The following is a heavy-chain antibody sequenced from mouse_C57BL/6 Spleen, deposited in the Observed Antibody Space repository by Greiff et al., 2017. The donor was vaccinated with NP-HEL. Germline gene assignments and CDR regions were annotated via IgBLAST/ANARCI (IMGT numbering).Heavy chain of an antibody. CDR3: ARSDYYGSYFDY. V-gene: IGHV1-18*01. D-gene: IGHD1-1*01. CDR2: INPNNGGT. J-gene: IGHJ2*01. CDR1: GYTFTDYN. Sequence: EVKLVESGPELVKPGASVKIPCKASGYTFTDYNMDWVKQSHGKSLEWIGDINPNNGGTIYNQKFKGKATLTVDKSSSTAYMELRSLTSEDTAVYYCARSDYYGSYFDYWGQGTTLTVSS.